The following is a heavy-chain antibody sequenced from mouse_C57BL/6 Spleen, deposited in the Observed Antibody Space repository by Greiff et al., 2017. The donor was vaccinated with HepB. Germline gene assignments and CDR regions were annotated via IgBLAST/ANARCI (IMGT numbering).Heavy chain of an antibody. CDR1: GFTFSSYA. CDR2: ISDGGSYT. J-gene: IGHJ1*03. D-gene: IGHD1-1*01. CDR3: ARVPSYYYGSSPYWYFDV. Sequence: EVKVEESGGGLVKPGGSLKLSCAASGFTFSSYAMSWVRQTPEKRLEWVATISDGGSYTYYPDNVKGRFTISRDNAKNNLYLQMSHLKSEDTAMYYCARVPSYYYGSSPYWYFDVWGTGTTVTVSS. V-gene: IGHV5-4*03.